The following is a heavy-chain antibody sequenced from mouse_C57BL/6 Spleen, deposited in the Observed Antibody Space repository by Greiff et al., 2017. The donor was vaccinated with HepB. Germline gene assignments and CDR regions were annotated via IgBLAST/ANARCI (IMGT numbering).Heavy chain of an antibody. CDR2: IDPSESET. CDR3: ARVYYGSWFAY. Sequence: QVQLQQPGAELVRPGSSVKLSCKASGYTFTSYWMHWVKQRPIQGLEWIGNIDPSESETHYNQKFKDKATLTVDKSSSTAYMQLSSLTSEDSAVYYCARVYYGSWFAYWGQGTLVTVSA. D-gene: IGHD1-1*01. J-gene: IGHJ3*01. V-gene: IGHV1-52*01. CDR1: GYTFTSYW.